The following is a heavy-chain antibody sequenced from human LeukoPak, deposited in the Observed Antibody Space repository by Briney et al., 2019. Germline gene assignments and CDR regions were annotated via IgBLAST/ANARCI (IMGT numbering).Heavy chain of an antibody. J-gene: IGHJ4*02. Sequence: SETLSLTCTVSGYSMSSGYYWGWIRQPPERGLEWIGSMYHTGSTNYNPSLKSRVTISVDTSKNQFSLKLSSVTAADTAVYYCARSTGSMFDYWGQGTLVTVSS. CDR1: GYSMSSGYY. CDR2: MYHTGST. V-gene: IGHV4-38-2*02. CDR3: ARSTGSMFDY. D-gene: IGHD2-8*02.